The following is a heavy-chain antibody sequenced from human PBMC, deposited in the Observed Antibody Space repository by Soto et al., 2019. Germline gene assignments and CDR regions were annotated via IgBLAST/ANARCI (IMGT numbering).Heavy chain of an antibody. V-gene: IGHV3-23*01. CDR2: IAGGGFDT. D-gene: IGHD6-19*01. CDR3: AKEIVAAAYAAPSAFDF. Sequence: EVQLLESGGGLVHPGGSLKLACTVSGVTFSSYAMGWVRQTPETGLEWVSGIAGGGFDTPYADSVKGRFTISRDNSEKTLYLNMNNLGAEATARYYCAKEIVAAAYAAPSAFDFWGPGTLVTVTS. CDR1: GVTFSSYA. J-gene: IGHJ4*02.